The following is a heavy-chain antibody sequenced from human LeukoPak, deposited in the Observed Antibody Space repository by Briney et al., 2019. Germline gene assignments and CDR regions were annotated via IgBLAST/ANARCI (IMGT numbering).Heavy chain of an antibody. V-gene: IGHV3-53*01. CDR1: GFTVSSNS. CDR2: IYSDNT. J-gene: IGHJ6*03. CDR3: ARGGTYYYYYYMDV. Sequence: GGSLRLSCTVSGFTVSSNSMSWVRQAPGKGLEWVSFIYSDNTHYSDSVKGRFTISRDNAKNTLYLQMNSLRVEDTAVYYCARGGTYYYYYYMDVWGKGTTVTVSS.